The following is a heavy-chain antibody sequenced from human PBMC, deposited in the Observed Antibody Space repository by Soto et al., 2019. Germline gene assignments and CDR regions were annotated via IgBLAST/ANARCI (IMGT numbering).Heavy chain of an antibody. CDR3: ATSGARGYYYDLDV. Sequence: PSETPSLTCAVSGDSISSDIWSNWVRQSPGKGLEWIGEIYHRGTTNYNPSLKSRLSISVDQPRNQFTLNLNSVTAADTAIYYCATSGARGYYYDLDVWCQGTTVTLSS. CDR2: IYHRGTT. V-gene: IGHV4-4*02. CDR1: GDSISSDIW. J-gene: IGHJ6*02. D-gene: IGHD1-26*01.